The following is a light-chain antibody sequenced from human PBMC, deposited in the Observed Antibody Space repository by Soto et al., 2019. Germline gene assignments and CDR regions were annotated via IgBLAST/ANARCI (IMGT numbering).Light chain of an antibody. CDR1: QSVSSY. J-gene: IGKJ5*01. CDR2: DAS. CDR3: QQRSNWPPIS. Sequence: EIVLTQSPVTLSLSPGERATLSCRASQSVSSYLAWYQQKPGQAPRLLIYDASNRATGIPARFSGGGSGTDFTLTIDNLEPEDFAIYYCQQRSNWPPISFCQWTRLEIK. V-gene: IGKV3-11*01.